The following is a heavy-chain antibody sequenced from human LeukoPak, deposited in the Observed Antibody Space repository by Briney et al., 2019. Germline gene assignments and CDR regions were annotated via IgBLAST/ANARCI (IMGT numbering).Heavy chain of an antibody. CDR1: GFTFSNYG. CDR2: ISGSGSAT. V-gene: IGHV3-23*01. Sequence: GGSLRLSCAASGFTFSNYGMSWVRQAPWKGLEGVSTISGSGSATYNAGSVKGRFTTSRDNSNNTLYLQMNSLRAEDTAVYYCAKTEAPAAIRAGSDYWGQGTLVTVSS. D-gene: IGHD2-2*02. J-gene: IGHJ4*02. CDR3: AKTEAPAAIRAGSDY.